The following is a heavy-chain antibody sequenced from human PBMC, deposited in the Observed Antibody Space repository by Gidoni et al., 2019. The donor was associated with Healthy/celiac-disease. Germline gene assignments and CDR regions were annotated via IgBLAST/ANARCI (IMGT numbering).Heavy chain of an antibody. CDR1: GFTVSSNY. D-gene: IGHD6-13*01. CDR2: ISSGGST. V-gene: IGHV3-66*02. J-gene: IGHJ3*02. CDR3: ASLYSSSWEYAFDI. Sequence: EVQRVESGGGLVQPGGSLRLSGAASGFTVSSNYMSWVRQAPGKGLEWVSVISSGGSTYYADSVKGRFTISRDNSKNPLYLQMNSLRAEDTAVYYCASLYSSSWEYAFDIWGQGTMVTVSS.